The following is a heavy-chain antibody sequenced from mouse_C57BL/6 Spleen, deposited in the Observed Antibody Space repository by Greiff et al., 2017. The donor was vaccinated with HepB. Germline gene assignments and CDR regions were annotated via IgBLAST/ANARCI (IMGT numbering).Heavy chain of an antibody. Sequence: EVQLQQSVAELVRPGASVKLSCTASGFNIKNTYMHWVKQRPEQGLEWIGRIDPANGNTKYAPQFQGKATITADTSSNTAYLQLSSLTSEDTAIYYGAPLIYYGNYGYFDVWGTGTTVTVAS. J-gene: IGHJ1*03. D-gene: IGHD2-1*01. CDR3: APLIYYGNYGYFDV. CDR2: IDPANGNT. V-gene: IGHV14-3*01. CDR1: GFNIKNTY.